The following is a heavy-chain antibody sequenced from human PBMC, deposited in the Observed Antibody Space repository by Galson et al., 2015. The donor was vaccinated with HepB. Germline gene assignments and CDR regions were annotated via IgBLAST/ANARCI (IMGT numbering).Heavy chain of an antibody. CDR2: IIPIFGTA. Sequence: SVKVSCKASGGTFSSYAISWVRQAPGQGLEWMGGIIPIFGTANYAQKFQGRVTITADESTSTAYMELSSLRSEDTAVYYCARAPVMYYYVSSGYFFDYWGQGTLVTVSS. V-gene: IGHV1-69*13. CDR3: ARAPVMYYYVSSGYFFDY. D-gene: IGHD3-22*01. CDR1: GGTFSSYA. J-gene: IGHJ4*02.